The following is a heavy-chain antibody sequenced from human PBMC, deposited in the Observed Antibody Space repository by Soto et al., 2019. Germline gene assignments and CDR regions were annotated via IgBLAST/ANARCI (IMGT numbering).Heavy chain of an antibody. V-gene: IGHV3-23*01. CDR3: AKSRYSDSSGDFYDY. Sequence: GGSLRLSGAASAFTLNKYAISWVRQAPVKVVERVSGSGGSGRTTYYADSVKGRFTISSDNSNNPLFLQMNSLRAEHTAVYYCAKSRYSDSSGDFYDYWGQGTLATVSS. J-gene: IGHJ4*02. CDR1: AFTLNKYA. D-gene: IGHD3-22*01. CDR2: SGGSGRTT.